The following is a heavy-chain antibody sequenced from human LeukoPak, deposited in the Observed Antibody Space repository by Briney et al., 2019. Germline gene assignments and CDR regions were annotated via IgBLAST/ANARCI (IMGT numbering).Heavy chain of an antibody. V-gene: IGHV4-4*07. Sequence: SETLSLTCTVSGGSISSYYWSWIRQPAGKGLEWIGRIYTSGSTNYNPSLKSRVTMSVDTSKNQFSLKLSSVTAADTAVYYCARELGYCSGGSCSQSLNWFDPWGQGTLVTVSS. J-gene: IGHJ5*02. CDR1: GGSISSYY. D-gene: IGHD2-15*01. CDR3: ARELGYCSGGSCSQSLNWFDP. CDR2: IYTSGST.